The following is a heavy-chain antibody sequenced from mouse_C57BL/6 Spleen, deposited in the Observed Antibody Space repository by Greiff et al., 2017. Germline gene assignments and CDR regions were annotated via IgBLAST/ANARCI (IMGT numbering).Heavy chain of an antibody. CDR2: INPSNGGT. V-gene: IGHV1-53*01. CDR1: GYTFTSYW. J-gene: IGHJ3*01. CDR3: ANVYGSSCGGVWFAY. D-gene: IGHD1-1*01. Sequence: QVHVKQPGTELVKPGASVKLSCKASGYTFTSYWMHWVKQRPGQGLEWIGNINPSNGGTNYNEKFKSKATLTVDKSSSTAYMQHSSLTSEDSAVYYCANVYGSSCGGVWFAYWGQGTLVTVSA.